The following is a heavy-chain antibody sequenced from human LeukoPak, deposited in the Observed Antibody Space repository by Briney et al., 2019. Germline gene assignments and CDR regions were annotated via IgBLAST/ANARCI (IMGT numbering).Heavy chain of an antibody. CDR3: AREDPAAAGWDY. D-gene: IGHD6-13*01. V-gene: IGHV1-3*01. Sequence: ASVKVSCKASGYTFTSYAMHWARQAPGQRLEWMGWINAGNGNTKYSQKFQGRVTITRDTSASTAYMELSSLRSEDTAVYYCAREDPAAAGWDYWGQGTLVTVSS. CDR1: GYTFTSYA. J-gene: IGHJ4*02. CDR2: INAGNGNT.